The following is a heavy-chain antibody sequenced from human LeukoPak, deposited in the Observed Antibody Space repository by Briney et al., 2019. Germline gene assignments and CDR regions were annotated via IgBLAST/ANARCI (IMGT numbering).Heavy chain of an antibody. CDR2: IIPIFGTA. J-gene: IGHJ2*01. V-gene: IGHV1-69*13. D-gene: IGHD2-21*01. Sequence: SVKVSCKASGGTFSSYAISWVRQAPGQGLEWMGGIIPIFGTANYAQKFQGRVTITADESTSTAYMELSSLRSEDTAVYYCARDRGLYCGGECWGYWYFNLWGRGTLVTVSS. CDR3: ARDRGLYCGGECWGYWYFNL. CDR1: GGTFSSYA.